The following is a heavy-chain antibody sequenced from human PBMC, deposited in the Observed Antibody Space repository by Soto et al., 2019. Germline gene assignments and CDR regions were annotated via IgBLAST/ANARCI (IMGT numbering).Heavy chain of an antibody. CDR3: AHIREPVWFGLRTRTPGDNWFDP. J-gene: IGHJ5*02. V-gene: IGHV2-5*02. D-gene: IGHD3-10*01. Sequence: QITLKESGPTLVKPTQTLTLTCTFSGFSLSTSGVGVGWIRQPPGKALEWLALIYWDDDKRYSPSLKSRLTITKDTSKNQVVLTMTNMDPVDTATYYCAHIREPVWFGLRTRTPGDNWFDPWGQGTLVTVSS. CDR2: IYWDDDK. CDR1: GFSLSTSGVG.